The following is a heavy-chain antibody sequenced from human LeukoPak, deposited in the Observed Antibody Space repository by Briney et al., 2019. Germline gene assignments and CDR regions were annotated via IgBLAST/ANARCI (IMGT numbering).Heavy chain of an antibody. Sequence: SETQSLTCTVSGGSISSYYWSWIRQPPGKGLEWVGYVYYSGSTNYNTYYNPSLKSRVTISVDTSKNQFSLKLSSVTASDTAVYYCAGSGVCSSTSCYAPDYWGQGTLVTVSS. CDR3: AGSGVCSSTSCYAPDY. CDR2: VYYSGST. D-gene: IGHD2-2*01. J-gene: IGHJ4*02. V-gene: IGHV4-59*12. CDR1: GGSISSYY.